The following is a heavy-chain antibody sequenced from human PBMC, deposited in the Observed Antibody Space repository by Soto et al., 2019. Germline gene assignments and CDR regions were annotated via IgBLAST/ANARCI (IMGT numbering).Heavy chain of an antibody. CDR3: AHSRGDGDYFPY. Sequence: QITLKESGPPLVKPTQILTLTCTFSGFSLSTTGKSVAWIRQPPGKALEWLSVIYWDDDKRYSPSLNTRLTIAKDTSKNQVVLKLTNMDPSDTGTYYCAHSRGDGDYFPYWGQGTLVSVSS. V-gene: IGHV2-5*02. CDR1: GFSLSTTGKS. D-gene: IGHD3-16*01. CDR2: IYWDDDK. J-gene: IGHJ4*02.